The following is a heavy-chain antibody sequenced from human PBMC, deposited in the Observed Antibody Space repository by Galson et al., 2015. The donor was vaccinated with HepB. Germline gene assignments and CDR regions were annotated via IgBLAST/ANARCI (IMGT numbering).Heavy chain of an antibody. Sequence: SLRLSCAASGFTFNSHWMNWVRQAPGKGLEWVAIIKQDESEKYYVDSVKGRFTISSDNAKNSLYLQMDSLRAEDTAVYYCARSYCGGNCYWGDYMDVWGKGTTVTVSS. J-gene: IGHJ6*03. CDR1: GFTFNSHW. CDR2: IKQDESEK. V-gene: IGHV3-7*01. D-gene: IGHD2-21*01. CDR3: ARSYCGGNCYWGDYMDV.